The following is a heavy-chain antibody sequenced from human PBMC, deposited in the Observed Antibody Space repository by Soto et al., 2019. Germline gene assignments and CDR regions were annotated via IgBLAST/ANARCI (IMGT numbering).Heavy chain of an antibody. Sequence: ESGPTLVNPTQTLTLTCTFSGFSLSTSGVGVGWIRQPLGKALEWLALIYWDDDKRYSPSLKGRLTITKDTSKNQVVLTMTNMEPVDTATYYCAHIVVLRYFDWLSQLFPVPHFDYWGQGTLVTVSS. CDR1: GFSLSTSGVG. V-gene: IGHV2-5*02. CDR3: AHIVVLRYFDWLSQLFPVPHFDY. CDR2: IYWDDDK. J-gene: IGHJ4*02. D-gene: IGHD3-9*01.